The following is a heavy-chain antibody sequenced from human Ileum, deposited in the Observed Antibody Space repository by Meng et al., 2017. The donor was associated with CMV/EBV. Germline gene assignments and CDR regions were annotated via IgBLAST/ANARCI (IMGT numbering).Heavy chain of an antibody. CDR3: AKGDRAVAALNWFAP. CDR2: ISGSGGNT. V-gene: IGHV3-23*01. CDR1: GFTFSSYA. D-gene: IGHD6-19*01. J-gene: IGHJ5*02. Sequence: GESLKISCAASGFTFSSYAMTWVRLAPGKGLEWVSAISGSGGNTYYADSVKGRFTISRDNSKNTLYLQMNSLRAEDTAVYYCAKGDRAVAALNWFAPWGQGTLVTVSS.